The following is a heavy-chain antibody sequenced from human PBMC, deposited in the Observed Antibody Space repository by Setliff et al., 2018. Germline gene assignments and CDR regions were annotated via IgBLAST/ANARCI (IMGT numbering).Heavy chain of an antibody. CDR2: IIPIFGTA. J-gene: IGHJ6*03. V-gene: IGHV1-69*13. CDR3: AVGGSGSYYYYYMDV. CDR1: GGTFSSYA. D-gene: IGHD1-26*01. Sequence: ASVKVSCKASGGTFSSYAISWVRQAPGQGLEWMGGIIPIFGTANCAQKFQGRVTITADESTSTAYMELSSLRSEDTAVYYCAVGGSGSYYYYYMDVWGKGTTVTVSS.